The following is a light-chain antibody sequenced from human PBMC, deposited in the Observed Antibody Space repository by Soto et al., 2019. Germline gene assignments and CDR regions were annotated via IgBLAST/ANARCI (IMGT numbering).Light chain of an antibody. CDR2: EVS. V-gene: IGLV2-14*01. Sequence: QSALTQPASVSGSPGQSITISCTGASSDVGDYNYVSWYQQHPGKAPKLLIYEVSNRPSGVSNRFSGSKSGNTASLTISGLQAEDEAYHYCTSYTTNTDVMFGGGTKVTVL. CDR1: SSDVGDYNY. J-gene: IGLJ3*02. CDR3: TSYTTNTDVM.